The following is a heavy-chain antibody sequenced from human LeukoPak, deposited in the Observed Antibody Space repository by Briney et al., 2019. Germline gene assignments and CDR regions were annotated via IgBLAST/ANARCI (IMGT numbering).Heavy chain of an antibody. CDR1: GFTFSSYA. J-gene: IGHJ4*02. D-gene: IGHD3-10*01. CDR2: ISGGGDRT. Sequence: GGSLRLSCATSGFTFSSYAMSWFRQAPGEGLEWVSVISGGGDRTYYADSVKGRFTISRDNSKNTLYLQMNSLRAEDSAVFYCAKGSDLWFGETWGQGTLVTVSS. V-gene: IGHV3-23*01. CDR3: AKGSDLWFGET.